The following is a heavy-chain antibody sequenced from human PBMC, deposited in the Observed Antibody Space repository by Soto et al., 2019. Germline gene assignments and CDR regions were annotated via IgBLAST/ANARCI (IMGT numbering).Heavy chain of an antibody. J-gene: IGHJ4*02. Sequence: SETLSLTCSVSGGSISSGGYSWSWIRQPPGKGLEWIGYIYHSGRTYYNPSLESRVTISVDRSKNQFSLKLSSVTAADTAVYYCARKAYYYASGSYTFDSWGQGTLVTVSS. D-gene: IGHD3-10*01. CDR1: GGSISSGGYS. CDR3: ARKAYYYASGSYTFDS. V-gene: IGHV4-30-2*01. CDR2: IYHSGRT.